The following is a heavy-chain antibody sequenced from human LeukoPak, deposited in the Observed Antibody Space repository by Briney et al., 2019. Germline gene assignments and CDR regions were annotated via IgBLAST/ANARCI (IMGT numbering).Heavy chain of an antibody. CDR2: IYYRGST. V-gene: IGHV4-59*08. CDR3: ARHVSGDGYQGLDYFDY. Sequence: PSETLSLTCTVSGGSISNYYWSWIRQPPGKGLEWIGYIYYRGSTNYSPSLKSRVTISVDTSENQFSLKLSSVTAADTAVYYCARHVSGDGYQGLDYFDYWGQGTLVTVSS. D-gene: IGHD5-24*01. J-gene: IGHJ4*02. CDR1: GGSISNYY.